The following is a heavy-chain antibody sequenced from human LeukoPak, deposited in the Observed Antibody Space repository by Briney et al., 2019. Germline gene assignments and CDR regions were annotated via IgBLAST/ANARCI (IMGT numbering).Heavy chain of an antibody. V-gene: IGHV2-5*02. Sequence: SGPTLVQPTPTLTLTCTFSGFSLSTSGVGVGWIRQPPGKALEWLALIYWDDDKRYSPSLKSRLTITKDTSKNQVVLTMTNMDPVDTATYYCAHAYDYVWGSYRSPGAFDIWGQGTMVTVSS. D-gene: IGHD3-16*02. CDR3: AHAYDYVWGSYRSPGAFDI. CDR2: IYWDDDK. CDR1: GFSLSTSGVG. J-gene: IGHJ3*02.